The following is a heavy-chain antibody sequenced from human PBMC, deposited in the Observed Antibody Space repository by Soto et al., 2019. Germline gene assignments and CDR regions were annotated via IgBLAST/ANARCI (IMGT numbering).Heavy chain of an antibody. V-gene: IGHV3-23*01. J-gene: IGHJ6*02. CDR3: ARIRGYWYGLDV. CDR2: ITGTGGNT. Sequence: EVPLLESGGGLVQPGGSPRLSCAASGFPLSTYGMTWVRQAPGKGLEWVSAITGTGGNTYYVDSVKGRFTSSRDNSKNMLYLQMNSLRVEDTAVYYCARIRGYWYGLDVWGQGTTVTVSS. CDR1: GFPLSTYG.